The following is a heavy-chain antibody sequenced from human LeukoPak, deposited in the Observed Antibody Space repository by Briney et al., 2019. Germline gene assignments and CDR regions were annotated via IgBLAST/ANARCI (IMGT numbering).Heavy chain of an antibody. J-gene: IGHJ4*02. Sequence: QPGGSLRLSCAASEFTVSSNYMNWVRQAPGKGLEWVSVIYSGGTTYYADSVKGRFTISRDNSKNTVYLQMNSLRGEDTAVYYCARANYYDISGYDYWGQGTLVTVSS. D-gene: IGHD3-22*01. CDR3: ARANYYDISGYDY. CDR1: EFTVSSNY. CDR2: IYSGGTT. V-gene: IGHV3-53*01.